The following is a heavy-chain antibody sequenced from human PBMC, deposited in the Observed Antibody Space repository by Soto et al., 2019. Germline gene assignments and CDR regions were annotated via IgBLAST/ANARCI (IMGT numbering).Heavy chain of an antibody. CDR1: GFTFSSYA. CDR2: IGGSGGST. V-gene: IGHV3-23*01. CDR3: AKGARIAVGPDSNDGFDV. Sequence: EVQLLESGGGLVQPGGSLRLSCAASGFTFSSYAMSWVRQAPGKGLEWVSAIGGSGGSTYYADSVKGRFTISRDNSKNTQHLQQTSVRAEDSVIYYCAKGARIAVGPDSNDGFDVWGQDTKVTVSS. J-gene: IGHJ6*02. D-gene: IGHD6-6*01.